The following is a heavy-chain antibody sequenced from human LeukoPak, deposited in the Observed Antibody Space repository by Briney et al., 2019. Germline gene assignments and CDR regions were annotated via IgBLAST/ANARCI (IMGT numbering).Heavy chain of an antibody. J-gene: IGHJ4*02. CDR3: ARGDVVVVPSELDY. V-gene: IGHV1-8*01. CDR1: GYTFTNSG. Sequence: ASVKVSCKASGYTFTNSGFTWVRQAPGHGLEWMGWMNPNSGNTGYAQKFQGRVTMTRNTSISTAYMELSSLRSEDTAVYYCARGDVVVVPSELDYWGQGTLVTVSS. D-gene: IGHD2-15*01. CDR2: MNPNSGNT.